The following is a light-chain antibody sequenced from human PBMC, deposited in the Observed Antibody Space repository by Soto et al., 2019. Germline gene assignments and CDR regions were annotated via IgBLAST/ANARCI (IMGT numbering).Light chain of an antibody. CDR1: QTLSSW. CDR3: QHYNSYSEA. CDR2: KAS. V-gene: IGKV1-5*03. J-gene: IGKJ1*01. Sequence: DIQMTQSPSTLSGSVGDRVTITCRSSQTLSSWLPWYQQKPGKAPKLLIYKASTLKSGVPSRFSGSGSGTEFTLTISSLQPDDFATYYCQHYNSYSEAFGQGTKVDIK.